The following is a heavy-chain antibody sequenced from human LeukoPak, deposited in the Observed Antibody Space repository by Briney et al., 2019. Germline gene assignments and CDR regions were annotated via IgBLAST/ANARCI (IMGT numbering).Heavy chain of an antibody. Sequence: SETLSLTCTVSGGSISSYYWSWIRQPAGKALEWIGRIYSSGSTNYNPSLKSRVTMSVDTSKNQFSLKLSSVTVADMAVYYCAREGRYGDYEGYWGQGTLVTVSS. CDR2: IYSSGST. J-gene: IGHJ4*02. CDR1: GGSISSYY. CDR3: AREGRYGDYEGY. V-gene: IGHV4-4*07. D-gene: IGHD4-17*01.